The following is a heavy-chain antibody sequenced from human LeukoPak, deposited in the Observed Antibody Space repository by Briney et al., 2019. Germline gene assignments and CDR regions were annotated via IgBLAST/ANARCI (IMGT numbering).Heavy chain of an antibody. V-gene: IGHV1-2*02. J-gene: IGHJ4*02. D-gene: IGHD3-22*01. Sequence: GASVTVSCKASGYTFTGYYMHWVRQAPGQGLEWMGWINPNSGGTNYAQKFQGRVTMTRDTSISTAYMELSRLSSDDTAGYYCARSGVGAMIVAYYFDYWGQGTLVTVSS. CDR1: GYTFTGYY. CDR2: INPNSGGT. CDR3: ARSGVGAMIVAYYFDY.